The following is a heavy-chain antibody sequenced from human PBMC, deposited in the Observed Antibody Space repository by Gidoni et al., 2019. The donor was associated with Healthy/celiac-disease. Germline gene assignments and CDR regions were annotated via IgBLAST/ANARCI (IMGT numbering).Heavy chain of an antibody. V-gene: IGHV4-59*01. D-gene: IGHD1-26*01. CDR2: IYYSGST. CDR1: GGSISRYY. CDR3: ARDWRVGVYDAFDI. Sequence: QVQLQESGPGLVKPSETLSLTCTVSGGSISRYYWSWIRQPPGKGLEWIGYIYYSGSTNYNPSLKSRVTISVDTSKNQFSLKLSSVTAADTAVYYCARDWRVGVYDAFDIWGQGTMVTVSS. J-gene: IGHJ3*02.